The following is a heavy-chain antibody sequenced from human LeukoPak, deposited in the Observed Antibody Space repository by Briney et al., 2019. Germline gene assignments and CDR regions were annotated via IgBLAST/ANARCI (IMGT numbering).Heavy chain of an antibody. CDR1: GFTFSRYD. D-gene: IGHD3-22*01. V-gene: IGHV3-13*01. J-gene: IGHJ4*02. CDR2: IGTAGDT. CDR3: ARGRDSSGLYYFDY. Sequence: GGSLRLSCAASGFTFSRYDMHWVRQATGKGLEWVSAIGTAGDTYYPGSVKGRFIISRENADNSLFLQMNSLRAGDTAVYYCARGRDSSGLYYFDYWGQGTLVTVSS.